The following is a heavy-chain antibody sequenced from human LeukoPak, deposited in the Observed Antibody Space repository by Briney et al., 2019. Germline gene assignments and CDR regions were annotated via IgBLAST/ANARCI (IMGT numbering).Heavy chain of an antibody. V-gene: IGHV3-48*04. J-gene: IGHJ4*02. CDR1: GFTFSSYR. CDR2: ISSSSSTI. D-gene: IGHD3-3*01. CDR3: ARGHYDFWSGYYADY. Sequence: GGSLRLSCAASGFTFSSYRMNWVRQAPGKGLERVSYISSSSSTIYYADSVKGRFTISRDNAKNSLYLQMNSLRAEDTAVYYCARGHYDFWSGYYADYWGQGTLVTVSS.